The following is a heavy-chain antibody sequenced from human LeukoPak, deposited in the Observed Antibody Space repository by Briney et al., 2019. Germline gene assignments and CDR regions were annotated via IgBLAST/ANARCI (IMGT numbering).Heavy chain of an antibody. Sequence: GGSLRLSCAASGFSFSTYWMTWVRQAPGKGPEWVANINEGGSEKYYVDSVKGRFTISRDNAKNSLSLQMNSLRAEDTAVYYCASGGWVDYWGQGTLVTVSS. V-gene: IGHV3-7*01. D-gene: IGHD6-19*01. CDR1: GFSFSTYW. J-gene: IGHJ4*02. CDR3: ASGGWVDY. CDR2: INEGGSEK.